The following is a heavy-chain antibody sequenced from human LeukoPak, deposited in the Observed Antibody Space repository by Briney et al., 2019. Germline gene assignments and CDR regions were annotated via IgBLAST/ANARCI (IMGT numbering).Heavy chain of an antibody. CDR1: GYTCTSNA. Sequence: ASVKVSCKASGYTCTSNAMHWVRQAPGQRLEWMGWINAGNGNTKYSQKFQGRVTITRDTSTSTVYMELSSLRSEDTAVYYCARIDDHFDYWGQGTLVTVSS. CDR2: INAGNGNT. CDR3: ARIDDHFDY. V-gene: IGHV1-3*01. J-gene: IGHJ4*02.